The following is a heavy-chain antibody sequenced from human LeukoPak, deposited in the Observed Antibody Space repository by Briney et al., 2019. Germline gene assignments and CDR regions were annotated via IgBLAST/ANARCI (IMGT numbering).Heavy chain of an antibody. CDR2: INPNSGGT. V-gene: IGHV1-2*06. Sequence: ASVKVSCKASGGTFSSYAISWVRQAPGQGLEWMGRINPNSGGTNYAQKFQGRVTMTRDTSISTAYMELSRLRSDDTAVYYCARLSGGVGYWGQGTLVTVSS. J-gene: IGHJ4*02. CDR3: ARLSGGVGY. CDR1: GGTFSSYA. D-gene: IGHD2-15*01.